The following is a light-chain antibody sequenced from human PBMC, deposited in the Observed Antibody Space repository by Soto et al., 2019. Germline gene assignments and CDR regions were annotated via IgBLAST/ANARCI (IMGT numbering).Light chain of an antibody. CDR1: QSVSSN. CDR3: QQFYTWPVT. V-gene: IGKV3-15*01. J-gene: IGKJ4*01. Sequence: EIVMTQSPATLSVSPGERATLSCRASQSVSSNLAWYQQKPGQAPRLLIYGASTRATGIPARFSGSGSGTEFTLAISSLQSEDFAVYCCQQFYTWPVTFGGGTKVEIK. CDR2: GAS.